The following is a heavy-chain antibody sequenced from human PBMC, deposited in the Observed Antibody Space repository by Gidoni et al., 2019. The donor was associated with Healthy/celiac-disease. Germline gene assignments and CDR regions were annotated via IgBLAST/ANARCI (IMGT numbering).Heavy chain of an antibody. V-gene: IGHV4-38-2*02. Sequence: QVQLQESGPGLVKPSETLSLTCTVSGYSISSGYYWGWIRLPPGKGLEWIGSIDHSGSTYYNPSLKSRVTISVDTSKNQFSLKLSSVTAADTAVYYCARAQSSGYSRLFDYWGQGTLVTVSS. CDR2: IDHSGST. CDR3: ARAQSSGYSRLFDY. J-gene: IGHJ4*02. CDR1: GYSISSGYY. D-gene: IGHD3-22*01.